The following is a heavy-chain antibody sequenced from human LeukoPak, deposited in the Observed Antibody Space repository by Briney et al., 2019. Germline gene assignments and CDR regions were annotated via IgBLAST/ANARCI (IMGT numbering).Heavy chain of an antibody. CDR3: AKEYGSWYDEIFDY. CDR1: GFTFSSYG. CDR2: TRYDGSNK. V-gene: IGHV3-30*02. D-gene: IGHD6-13*01. J-gene: IGHJ4*02. Sequence: PGGSLRLSCAASGFTFSSYGMYWVRQAPGKGLEWVAFTRYDGSNKYYADSVKGRFTISRDNSKNTLYLQMNSLRAEDTAVYYCAKEYGSWYDEIFDYWGQGTLVTVSS.